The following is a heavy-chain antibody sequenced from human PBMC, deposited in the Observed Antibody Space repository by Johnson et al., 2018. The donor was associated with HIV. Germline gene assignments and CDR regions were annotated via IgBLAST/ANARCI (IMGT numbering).Heavy chain of an antibody. V-gene: IGHV3-74*01. J-gene: IGHJ3*02. Sequence: VQLVESGGGLVQPGGSLRLSCAASGFTFSSYWMHWVRQAPGKGLVWVSRINSDGSSTSYADSVKGRFTISRDNAKNSLYLQMNSLRAEDTAVYYCARGDYYDSSGYFSDAFDIWGQGTMVTVSS. CDR3: ARGDYYDSSGYFSDAFDI. CDR1: GFTFSSYW. CDR2: INSDGSST. D-gene: IGHD3-22*01.